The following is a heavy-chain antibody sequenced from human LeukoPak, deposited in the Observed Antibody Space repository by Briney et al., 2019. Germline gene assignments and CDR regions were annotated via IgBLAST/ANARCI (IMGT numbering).Heavy chain of an antibody. Sequence: PGRSLRLSCAASGFTFGSYGMHWVRQAPGKGLEWVAVISYDGSNKYYADSVKGRFTISRDNSKNTLYLQMNSLRAEDTAVYYCAKGETTVTTYFDYWGQGTLVTVSS. CDR2: ISYDGSNK. D-gene: IGHD4-17*01. V-gene: IGHV3-30*18. J-gene: IGHJ4*02. CDR1: GFTFGSYG. CDR3: AKGETTVTTYFDY.